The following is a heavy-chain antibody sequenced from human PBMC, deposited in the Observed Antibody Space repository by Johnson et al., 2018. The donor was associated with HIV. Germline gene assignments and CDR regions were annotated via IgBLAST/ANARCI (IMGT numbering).Heavy chain of an antibody. J-gene: IGHJ3*02. CDR1: GFTFSSYW. Sequence: VQLVESGGGVVQPGRSLRLSCAASGFTFSSYWMHWVRQAPGKGLVWVSRINSDGSSTSYADSVKGRFTISRDNSKNTLHLQMNSLRAEDTAVYYCAKAPSSSWHAFDIWGQGTMVTVSS. V-gene: IGHV3-74*02. D-gene: IGHD6-13*01. CDR3: AKAPSSSWHAFDI. CDR2: INSDGSST.